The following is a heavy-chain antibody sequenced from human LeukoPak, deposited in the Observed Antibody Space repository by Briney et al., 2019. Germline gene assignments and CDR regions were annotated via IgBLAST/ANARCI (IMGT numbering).Heavy chain of an antibody. CDR3: ARAPAGGYSYGYGVDYFDY. V-gene: IGHV3-74*01. Sequence: PGGSLRLSCAASGFTFSSYWMHWVRQAPGKGLVWVSRINSDGSSTSYADSVKGRFTISRDNAKNTLYLQMNSLRAEDTAVYYCARAPAGGYSYGYGVDYFDYWGQGTLVTVSS. CDR2: INSDGSST. J-gene: IGHJ4*02. CDR1: GFTFSSYW. D-gene: IGHD5-18*01.